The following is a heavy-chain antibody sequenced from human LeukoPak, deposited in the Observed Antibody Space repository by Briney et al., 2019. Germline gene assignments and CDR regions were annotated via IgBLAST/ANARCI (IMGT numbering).Heavy chain of an antibody. CDR2: IFPSGGEI. CDR3: ATYRQVLLPFES. V-gene: IGHV3-23*01. J-gene: IGHJ4*02. Sequence: GGSLRLSCAASGFTFSTFAMIWVRQPPGKGLEWVSSIFPSGGEIHYADSVRGRFTISRDNSKSILSLQMNSLRAEDSAIYYCATYRQVLLPFESWGQGTLVTVSS. D-gene: IGHD5-18*01. CDR1: GFTFSTFA.